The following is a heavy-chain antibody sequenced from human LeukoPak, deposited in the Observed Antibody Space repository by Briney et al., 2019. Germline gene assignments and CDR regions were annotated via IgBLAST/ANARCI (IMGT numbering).Heavy chain of an antibody. CDR3: ARAFRSNPYNWLDP. CDR2: IYDSGRI. Sequence: PSQTLSLTCTVSGGSISSGGYFWSWIRQHPGKGLEWIAYIYDSGRINYNPSLESRVTISLDTSKNQFSLKLSSVTAADTAVYYCARAFRSNPYNWLDPWGQGTLVTVSS. J-gene: IGHJ5*02. CDR1: GGSISSGGYF. V-gene: IGHV4-31*03.